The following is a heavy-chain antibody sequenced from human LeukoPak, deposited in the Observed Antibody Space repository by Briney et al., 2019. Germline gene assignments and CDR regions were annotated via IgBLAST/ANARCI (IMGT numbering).Heavy chain of an antibody. Sequence: SEALSLTCTGSGGSISSYYWSWLGQPAGKGLEWIGRIYTSGSTYYNPSLMSRVTMSVDTSKNQFSLQLSSVTAADTAVYYCARAWDIVVVVAAPDEDYYYYYMDVWGKGTTVTVSS. CDR3: ARAWDIVVVVAAPDEDYYYYYMDV. CDR2: IYTSGST. J-gene: IGHJ6*03. CDR1: GGSISSYY. V-gene: IGHV4-4*07. D-gene: IGHD2-15*01.